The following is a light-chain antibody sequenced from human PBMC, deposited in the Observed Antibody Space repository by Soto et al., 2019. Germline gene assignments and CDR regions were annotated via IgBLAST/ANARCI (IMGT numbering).Light chain of an antibody. CDR1: QSISSW. CDR3: QQYNSYSRRT. J-gene: IGKJ1*01. V-gene: IGKV1-5*01. CDR2: DAS. Sequence: DIQMTQSPSTLSASVGDRDTITCRASQSISSWLAWYQQKPGKAPKLLIYDASSLESGVPSRFSGSGSGTEFTLTISSLQPDDFATNYCQQYNSYSRRTFGQGTKVEIK.